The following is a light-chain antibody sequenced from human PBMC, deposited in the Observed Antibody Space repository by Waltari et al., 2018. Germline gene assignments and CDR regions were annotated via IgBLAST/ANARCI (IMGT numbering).Light chain of an antibody. Sequence: DIVLTQSPGTLSLSPGERAPLSCRASRSVSYNYLAWYQQKPGQAPRLLIYAASSRATGIPDMFSGSGSGTDFTLTITRVEPEDFAVYYCQQYGSSPWTFGQGTKVDIK. CDR2: AAS. CDR1: RSVSYNY. V-gene: IGKV3-20*01. CDR3: QQYGSSPWT. J-gene: IGKJ1*01.